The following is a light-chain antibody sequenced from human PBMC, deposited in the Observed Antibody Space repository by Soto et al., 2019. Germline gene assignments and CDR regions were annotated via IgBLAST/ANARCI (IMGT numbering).Light chain of an antibody. J-gene: IGLJ2*01. CDR1: SSDVGGYNY. CDR2: EVS. CDR3: SSYAGSTLVL. Sequence: QSALTQPPSASGFPGQSVTISCTGTSSDVGGYNYVSWYQQHPGKAPKLMIYEVSKRPSGVPDRFSGSKSGNTASLTVSGLQAEDETDYYCSSYAGSTLVLFGGGTKSPS. V-gene: IGLV2-8*01.